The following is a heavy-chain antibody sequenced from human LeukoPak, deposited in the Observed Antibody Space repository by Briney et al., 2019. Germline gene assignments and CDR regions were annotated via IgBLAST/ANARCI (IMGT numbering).Heavy chain of an antibody. CDR2: ISSNGGST. CDR1: GFTFSSYA. CDR3: ARKPPPHITILDPYMDV. D-gene: IGHD3-3*01. Sequence: GGSLRLSCAASGFTFSSYAMHWVRQAPGKGLEYVSAISSNGGSTYYANSVKGRFTISRDNSKNTLYLQMGSLRAEDMAVYYCARKPPPHITILDPYMDVWGKGTTVTVSS. J-gene: IGHJ6*03. V-gene: IGHV3-64*01.